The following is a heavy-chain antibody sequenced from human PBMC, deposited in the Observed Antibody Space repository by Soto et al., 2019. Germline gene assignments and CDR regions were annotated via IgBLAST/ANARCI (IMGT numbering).Heavy chain of an antibody. Sequence: SVKVSCKASGGTFSSYAISWVRQAPGQGLEWMGGIIPIFGTANYAQKFQGRVTITADESTSTAYMELSSLRSEDTAVYYCARDYRRSPYCSGGSCYSVSAFDIWVQGTMVTVSS. D-gene: IGHD2-15*01. CDR2: IIPIFGTA. CDR1: GGTFSSYA. CDR3: ARDYRRSPYCSGGSCYSVSAFDI. J-gene: IGHJ3*02. V-gene: IGHV1-69*13.